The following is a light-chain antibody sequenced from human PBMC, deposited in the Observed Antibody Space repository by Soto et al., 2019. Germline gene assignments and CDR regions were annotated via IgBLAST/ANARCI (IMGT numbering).Light chain of an antibody. CDR1: QSINAH. CDR2: GAS. J-gene: IGKJ1*01. Sequence: EVVMTQSPATLSVSPGERVTLSCRASQSINAHLAWYQQKPGQAPRLLIHGASTSATGIPARFSGSGFGTEMIHTISRLQSEAFAVYYCQQYNTWLWTFGQGTKVEIQ. CDR3: QQYNTWLWT. V-gene: IGKV3-15*01.